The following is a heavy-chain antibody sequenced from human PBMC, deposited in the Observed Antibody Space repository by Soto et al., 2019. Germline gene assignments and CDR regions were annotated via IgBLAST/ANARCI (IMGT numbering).Heavy chain of an antibody. Sequence: SETLSLTCTVYGGSFSAYYWTWIRQSPGKGLEWIGAINQSGSTTYNPSLRSRVTISVDTSKNQLSLSLSSVTAADTAVYYCAKLKNHYYYGLDVWGQGTTVTVSS. CDR2: INQSGST. CDR3: AKLKNHYYYGLDV. CDR1: GGSFSAYY. V-gene: IGHV4-34*01. J-gene: IGHJ6*02.